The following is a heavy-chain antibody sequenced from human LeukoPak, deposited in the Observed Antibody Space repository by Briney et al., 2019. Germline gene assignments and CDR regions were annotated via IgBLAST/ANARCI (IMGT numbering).Heavy chain of an antibody. Sequence: AASVKVSCKASGYSFTDYYMHWVRQAPGQGLEWMGWINPNSGGTNYAQKFQGRVTMTRDTSISTAYMELSRLTSDDTAVYYCARALLWFGEPSHIDYWGQGTLVTASS. V-gene: IGHV1-2*02. CDR1: GYSFTDYY. CDR2: INPNSGGT. D-gene: IGHD3-10*01. CDR3: ARALLWFGEPSHIDY. J-gene: IGHJ4*02.